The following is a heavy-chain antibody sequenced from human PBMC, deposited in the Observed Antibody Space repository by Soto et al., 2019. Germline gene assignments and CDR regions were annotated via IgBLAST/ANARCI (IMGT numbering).Heavy chain of an antibody. J-gene: IGHJ4*02. Sequence: GASVKVSCKDSGYTFTSYGISWVRQAPGQGLEWMGWISAYNGNTNYAQKLQGRVTMTTDTSTSTAYMELRSLRSDDTAVYYCARIVESGYGRRTYFDYWGQGTLVTVSS. CDR3: ARIVESGYGRRTYFDY. CDR2: ISAYNGNT. CDR1: GYTFTSYG. D-gene: IGHD5-12*01. V-gene: IGHV1-18*01.